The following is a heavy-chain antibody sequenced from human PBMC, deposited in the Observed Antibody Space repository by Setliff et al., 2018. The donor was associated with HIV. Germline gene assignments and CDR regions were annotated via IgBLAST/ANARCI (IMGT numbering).Heavy chain of an antibody. D-gene: IGHD3-3*02. CDR2: IYSGGST. CDR1: GFTVSSNY. J-gene: IGHJ4*02. V-gene: IGHV3-66*01. Sequence: SLRLSCAASGFTVSSNYMNWVRQAPGKGLEWVSVIYSGGSTYYADSVKGRFTISRDNSKNTLYLQMNSLRAEDTAVYYCATEPKVTIFYYWGQGALVTVSS. CDR3: ATEPKVTIFYY.